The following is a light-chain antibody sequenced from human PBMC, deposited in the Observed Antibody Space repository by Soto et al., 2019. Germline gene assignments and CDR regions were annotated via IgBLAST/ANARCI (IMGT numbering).Light chain of an antibody. J-gene: IGKJ5*01. CDR2: DAS. Sequence: EIVLTQSPATLSLSPGERATLSCRASQSVSSYLAWYQQKPGQAPRLLIYDASNRATGIPARFSGSRSGTDFTLTISSLEPEDFAVYYCQQRSNWSFGQGTRLEIK. CDR3: QQRSNWS. V-gene: IGKV3-11*01. CDR1: QSVSSY.